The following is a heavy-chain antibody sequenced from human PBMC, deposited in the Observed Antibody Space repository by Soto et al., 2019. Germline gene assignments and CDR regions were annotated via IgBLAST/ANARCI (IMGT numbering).Heavy chain of an antibody. CDR2: IYYSGST. V-gene: IGHV4-31*03. CDR1: GGSISSGGYY. J-gene: IGHJ4*02. Sequence: SETLSLTCTVSGGSISSGGYYWSWIRQHPGKGLEWIGYIYYSGSTYYNPSLKSRVTISVDTSKNQFSLKLSSVTAADTAVYYCARESMVRGVIHWGQGTLVTVSS. CDR3: ARESMVRGVIH. D-gene: IGHD3-10*01.